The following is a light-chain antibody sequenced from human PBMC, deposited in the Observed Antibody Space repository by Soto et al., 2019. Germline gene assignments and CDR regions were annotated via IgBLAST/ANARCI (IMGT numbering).Light chain of an antibody. J-gene: IGKJ4*01. CDR3: QQYDKTVPPVT. V-gene: IGKV3-15*01. Sequence: DIILTQSPAIVSVSPGERATLSCRASRSVSTNLAWYQHKHGQAPRLLIYNASTRVTDIRPRFSGSGSGTEFTLTLNYLKSEDFGVYYCQQYDKTVPPVTFGGGTKVEI. CDR1: RSVSTN. CDR2: NAS.